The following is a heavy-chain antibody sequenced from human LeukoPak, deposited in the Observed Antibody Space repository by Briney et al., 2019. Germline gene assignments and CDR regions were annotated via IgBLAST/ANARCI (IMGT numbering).Heavy chain of an antibody. CDR3: ARDRLQLQS. CDR1: GVSISSSYSY. Sequence: PWETLSLTCTVSGVSISSSYSYWGWIRQPPGKGLEWIGYIYYTGNTNYNPSLKSRVTISVDTSKNQFSLKLSSVTAADTAVYYCARDRLQLQSWGQGTLVTVSS. D-gene: IGHD5-24*01. CDR2: IYYTGNT. J-gene: IGHJ5*02. V-gene: IGHV4-61*01.